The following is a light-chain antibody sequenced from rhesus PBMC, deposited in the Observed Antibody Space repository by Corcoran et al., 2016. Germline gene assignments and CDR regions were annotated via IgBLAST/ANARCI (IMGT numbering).Light chain of an antibody. Sequence: EIQMTQSPSSLFASVGDTVTITCRASQSVSSWLAWCQQKPGKAPELLIYRASSLQTGVPSRFSGSGSGAKFTLPTSSLHSEYFAASSCQPYSSGPPWTFGQGTKVEFK. V-gene: IGKV1-22*01. CDR2: RAS. CDR3: QPYSSGPPWT. CDR1: QSVSSW. J-gene: IGKJ1*01.